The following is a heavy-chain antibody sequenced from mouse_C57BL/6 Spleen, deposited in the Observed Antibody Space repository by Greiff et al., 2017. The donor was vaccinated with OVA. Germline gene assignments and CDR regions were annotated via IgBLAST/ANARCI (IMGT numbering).Heavy chain of an antibody. Sequence: QVQLQQSGAELVMPGASVKLSCKASGYTFTSYWMHWVKQRPGQGLEWIGEIDPSDSYTNYNQKFKGKSTLTVDKSSSTAYMQLSSLTSEDSAVYYCARFSNYEGFAYWGQGTLVTVSA. V-gene: IGHV1-69*01. CDR3: ARFSNYEGFAY. J-gene: IGHJ3*01. CDR1: GYTFTSYW. D-gene: IGHD2-5*01. CDR2: IDPSDSYT.